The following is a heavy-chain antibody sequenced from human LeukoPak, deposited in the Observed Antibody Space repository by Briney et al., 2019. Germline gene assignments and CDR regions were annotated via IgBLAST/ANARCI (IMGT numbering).Heavy chain of an antibody. J-gene: IGHJ4*02. CDR2: IYYTGST. V-gene: IGHV4-39*01. D-gene: IGHD1-26*01. CDR1: GASISGGTYY. Sequence: PSETLSLTCSVSGASISGGTYYWGWIRQPPGKGLEWIGSIYYTGSTYDNPSLKSRVTISVDTSKNQFSLKLSSVTAADTAVYYCARQGGSGRAFDYWGQGTLVTVSS. CDR3: ARQGGSGRAFDY.